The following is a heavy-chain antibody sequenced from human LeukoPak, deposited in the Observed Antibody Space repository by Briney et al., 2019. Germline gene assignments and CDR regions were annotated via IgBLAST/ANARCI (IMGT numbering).Heavy chain of an antibody. CDR2: IYSGGST. CDR1: GFTVSSNY. D-gene: IGHD3-10*01. Sequence: PGGSLRLSCAASGFTVSSNYTSWVRQAPGKGLEWVSVIYSGGSTYYADSVKGRFTISRDNSKNTLYLQMNSLRAEDTAVYYCARYYYGSGSSLDYWGQGTLVTVSS. J-gene: IGHJ4*02. V-gene: IGHV3-66*01. CDR3: ARYYYGSGSSLDY.